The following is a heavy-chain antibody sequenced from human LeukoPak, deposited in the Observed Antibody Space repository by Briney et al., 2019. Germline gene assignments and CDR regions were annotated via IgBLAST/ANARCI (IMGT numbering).Heavy chain of an antibody. V-gene: IGHV4-38-2*01. Sequence: PSETLSLTCAVSGYSISSGYYWGWIRQPPGRGLEWIGSIYHSGSTYYNPSLKSRVTISVDTSKNQFSLKLSSVTAADTAVYYCARGRSSSWYGGVYFDYWGQGTLVTVSS. CDR2: IYHSGST. D-gene: IGHD6-13*01. CDR3: ARGRSSSWYGGVYFDY. J-gene: IGHJ4*02. CDR1: GYSISSGYY.